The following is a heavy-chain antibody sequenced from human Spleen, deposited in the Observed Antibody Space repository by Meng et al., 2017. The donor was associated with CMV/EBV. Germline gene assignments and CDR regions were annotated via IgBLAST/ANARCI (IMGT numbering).Heavy chain of an antibody. J-gene: IGHJ4*02. CDR3: AKFSGDYYDSSGYNY. CDR2: TSGSVGST. Sequence: RGSLRLSCAASGLTFNNYAMSWVRQALGKGLEWVSATSGSVGSTYDADSVKGRFTISRDNSKNTLYLQMNSLRAEDTAVYYCAKFSGDYYDSSGYNYWGQGTLVTVSS. CDR1: GLTFNNYA. D-gene: IGHD3-22*01. V-gene: IGHV3-23*01.